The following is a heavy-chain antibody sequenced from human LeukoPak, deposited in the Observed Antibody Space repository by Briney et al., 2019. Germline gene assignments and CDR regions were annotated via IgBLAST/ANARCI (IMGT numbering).Heavy chain of an antibody. CDR1: GFTFSSYA. J-gene: IGHJ4*02. V-gene: IGHV3-23*01. Sequence: GGSLRLSCAASGFTFSSYAMSWVRQAPGKGLEWVSAISGSGGSTYYADSVKGRFTISRDNSKNTLYLQMNSLRAEDTAVCYCAKRGCSSTSCYGGGYYFDYWGQGTLVTVSS. D-gene: IGHD2-2*01. CDR2: ISGSGGST. CDR3: AKRGCSSTSCYGGGYYFDY.